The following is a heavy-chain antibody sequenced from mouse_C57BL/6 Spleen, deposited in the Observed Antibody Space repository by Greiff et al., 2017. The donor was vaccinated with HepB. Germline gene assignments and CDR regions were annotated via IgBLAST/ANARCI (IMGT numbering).Heavy chain of an antibody. CDR3: AREMRSNFFDY. CDR2: ISYDGSN. Sequence: EVKLQESGPGLVKPSQSLSLTCSVTGYSITSGYYWNWIRQFPGNKLEWMGYISYDGSNNYNPSLKNRISITRDTSKNQFFLKLNSVTTEDTATYYCAREMRSNFFDYWGQGTTLTVSS. J-gene: IGHJ2*01. D-gene: IGHD4-1*01. V-gene: IGHV3-6*01. CDR1: GYSITSGYY.